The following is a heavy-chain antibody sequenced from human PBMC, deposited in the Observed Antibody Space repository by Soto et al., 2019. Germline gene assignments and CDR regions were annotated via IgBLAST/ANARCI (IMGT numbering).Heavy chain of an antibody. D-gene: IGHD1-7*01. CDR3: ARDGNGWNYAGSGLLHYVMAV. J-gene: IGHJ6*02. CDR1: GYTFTSYY. Sequence: GASVKVSCKASGYTFTSYYMHWVRQAPGQGLEWMGIINPSGGSTSYAQKFQGRVTMTRDTSTSTVYMELSSLRSEDTAVYYCARDGNGWNYAGSGLLHYVMAVWGQGTTVTVSS. CDR2: INPSGGST. V-gene: IGHV1-46*01.